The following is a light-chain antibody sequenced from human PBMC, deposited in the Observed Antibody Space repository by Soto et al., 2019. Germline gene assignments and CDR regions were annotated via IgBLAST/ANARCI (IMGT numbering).Light chain of an antibody. Sequence: QSVLTQPPSVSGAPGQRVTISCTGSSSDIGAGYDVHWYQQLPGTAPKLLIYANNNRPSGVPDRFSGSKSGTSASLAITGLHVEDEADYYCPSYDSSLSAYVFGTGTKVTVL. CDR3: PSYDSSLSAYV. J-gene: IGLJ1*01. CDR2: ANN. CDR1: SSDIGAGYD. V-gene: IGLV1-40*01.